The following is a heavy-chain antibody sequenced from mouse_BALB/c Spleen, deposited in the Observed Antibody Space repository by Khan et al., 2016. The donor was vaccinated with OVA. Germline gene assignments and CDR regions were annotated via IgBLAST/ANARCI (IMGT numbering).Heavy chain of an antibody. D-gene: IGHD1-1*02. CDR2: IWCGGTT. V-gene: IGHV2-6-5*01. J-gene: IGHJ4*01. CDR1: GFSLTDYG. Sequence: QVQLKESGPGLVAPSQSLPITCTVSGFSLTDYGVGWIRQPPGKGLEWLGVIWCGGTTHYNSALKSRLSISQANSKSQAFLTMNSLQTDDTAMYYCAKLLWSHYYAMDYGGQGTSVTVSS. CDR3: AKLLWSHYYAMDY.